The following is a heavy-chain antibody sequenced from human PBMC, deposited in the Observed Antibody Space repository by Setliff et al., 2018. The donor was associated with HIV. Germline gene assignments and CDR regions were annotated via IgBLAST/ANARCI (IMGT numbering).Heavy chain of an antibody. CDR1: GGSISSGGFY. CDR2: IYNTGST. J-gene: IGHJ4*02. V-gene: IGHV4-31*03. CDR3: ARGLSFYDPGGFDY. D-gene: IGHD3-22*01. Sequence: SETLSLTCTVTGGSISSGGFYWTWIRQHPGKGLEWIGYIYNTGSTYHSPSLESRVTISVDTSKNQFSLKLSSVTVADTAVYYCARGLSFYDPGGFDYWGQGTLVTVSS.